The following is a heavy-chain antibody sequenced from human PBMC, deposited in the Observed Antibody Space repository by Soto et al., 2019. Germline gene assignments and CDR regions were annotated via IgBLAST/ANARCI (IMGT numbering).Heavy chain of an antibody. CDR1: GFTFSSYA. CDR2: ISGSGGST. CDR3: AKYLLEWLFKSHY. J-gene: IGHJ4*02. D-gene: IGHD3-3*01. V-gene: IGHV3-23*01. Sequence: EVQLLESGGGLVQPGGSLRLSCAASGFTFSSYAMSWVRQAPGKGLEWVSAISGSGGSTYYADSVKGRFTSSRDNSKNTLYLQMNNMRAEDTAVYYCAKYLLEWLFKSHYWGQGTLVTVSS.